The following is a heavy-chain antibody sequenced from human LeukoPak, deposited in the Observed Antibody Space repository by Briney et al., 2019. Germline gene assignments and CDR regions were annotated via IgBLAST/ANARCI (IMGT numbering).Heavy chain of an antibody. J-gene: IGHJ6*02. V-gene: IGHV4-30-4*01. CDR2: IYYSGST. Sequence: PSQTLSLTCTVSGGSISSGDYYWSWIRQPPGKGLEWIGYIYYSGSTYYNPSLKSRVTISVDTSKNQFSLKLSSVTAADTAVYYCARGEEISPDYYYGMDVWGQGTTVTVSS. CDR1: GGSISSGDYY. CDR3: ARGEEISPDYYYGMDV.